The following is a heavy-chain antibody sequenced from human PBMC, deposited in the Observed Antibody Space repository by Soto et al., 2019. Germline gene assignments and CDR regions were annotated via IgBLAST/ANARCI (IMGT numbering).Heavy chain of an antibody. J-gene: IGHJ4*02. D-gene: IGHD5-18*01. Sequence: GGSLRLSCEASGFSFSSFAMNWVRQAPGRGLEWVSYISDDGASIYYADSLKGRFTISRDNAKNSLSLQMNNLRAEGTAVYYCARENSVQAWLHHFDHWGLGTLVTVSS. V-gene: IGHV3-48*03. CDR2: ISDDGASI. CDR3: ARENSVQAWLHHFDH. CDR1: GFSFSSFA.